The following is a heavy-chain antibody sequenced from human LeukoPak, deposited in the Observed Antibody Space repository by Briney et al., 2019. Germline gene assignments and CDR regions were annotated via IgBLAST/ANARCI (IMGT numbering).Heavy chain of an antibody. CDR3: VKDPHSSGRYYFDY. Sequence: GGSLRLSCAASGFIFSGYSMNWVRQAPGKGLEYVSGISSNGGRTYYADSVKGRFTISRDNSKNTMYVQMSTLRVEDTAVYYCVKDPHSSGRYYFDYWGQGTLVTVSS. V-gene: IGHV3-64*05. J-gene: IGHJ4*02. CDR2: ISSNGGRT. D-gene: IGHD6-19*01. CDR1: GFIFSGYS.